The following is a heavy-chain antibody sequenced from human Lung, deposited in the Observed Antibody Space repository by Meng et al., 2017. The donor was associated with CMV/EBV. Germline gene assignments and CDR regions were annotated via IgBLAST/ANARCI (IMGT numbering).Heavy chain of an antibody. V-gene: IGHV1-8*01. Sequence: AXVXVSXXASGYTFTSYDISWVRQAPGQGLEWMEWMNPNSGNTDSAQNFQGRVTMTRNTSISTAYMELSSLRSEDTAVYYCARAVYCIGTTCFFYPMDVWGQGTTVXVSS. CDR1: GYTFTSYD. D-gene: IGHD2-2*01. CDR3: ARAVYCIGTTCFFYPMDV. J-gene: IGHJ6*02. CDR2: MNPNSGNT.